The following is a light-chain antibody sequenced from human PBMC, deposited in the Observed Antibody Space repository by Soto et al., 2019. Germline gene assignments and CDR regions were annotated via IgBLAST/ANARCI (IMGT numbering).Light chain of an antibody. V-gene: IGKV3-15*01. J-gene: IGKJ5*01. CDR3: QQYNQWPIT. CDR1: QSAGTN. CDR2: GAF. Sequence: EIVMTQSPATLTVSPGERATLSCMASQSAGTNLAWYQQKPGQAPRLLIHGAFTRATGIPARFSGSGSGTEFTLTISSLQSEDFAVFYCQQYNQWPITFGQGTRLEIK.